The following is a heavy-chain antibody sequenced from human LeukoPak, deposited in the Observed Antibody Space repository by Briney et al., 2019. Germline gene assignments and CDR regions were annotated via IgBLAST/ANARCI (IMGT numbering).Heavy chain of an antibody. CDR3: AKDAYGGYVGDYPNWFDP. CDR1: GFTVGNNY. J-gene: IGHJ5*02. D-gene: IGHD4-17*01. Sequence: PGGSLRLSCAASGFTVGNNYMNWVRQAPGKGLEWVSLIFSHGETSYADSVKGRFTISRDNSKNTLYLQMNSLRAEDTAVYYCAKDAYGGYVGDYPNWFDPWGQGTLVTVSS. CDR2: IFSHGET. V-gene: IGHV3-53*01.